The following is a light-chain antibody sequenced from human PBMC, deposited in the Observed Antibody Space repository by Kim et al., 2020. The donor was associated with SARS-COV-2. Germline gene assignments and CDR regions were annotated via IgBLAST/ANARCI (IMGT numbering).Light chain of an antibody. V-gene: IGKV1-33*01. Sequence: DIQLTQSPSSLSASIGDRVTITCQASQDISTHLNWYQQKPGKAPELLISDASTLEYGVPSRFSGSGSGTDFTFTISRLQPEDIASYYCQHYDERRPFTFGPGTKVDIK. CDR2: DAS. CDR1: QDISTH. CDR3: QHYDERRPFT. J-gene: IGKJ3*01.